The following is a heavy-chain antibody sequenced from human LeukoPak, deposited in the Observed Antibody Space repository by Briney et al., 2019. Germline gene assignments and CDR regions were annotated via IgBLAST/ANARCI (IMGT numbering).Heavy chain of an antibody. CDR1: GYTFTGYY. CDR2: INPNSGGT. CDR3: ASDSFRLTPTRYYGMDV. Sequence: ASVKVSCKASGYTFTGYYMHWVRQAPGQGLEWMGWINPNSGGTNYAQKFQGRVTMTRDTSISIAYMELSRLRSDDTAVYYCASDSFRLTPTRYYGMDVWGQGTTVTVSS. J-gene: IGHJ6*02. V-gene: IGHV1-2*02.